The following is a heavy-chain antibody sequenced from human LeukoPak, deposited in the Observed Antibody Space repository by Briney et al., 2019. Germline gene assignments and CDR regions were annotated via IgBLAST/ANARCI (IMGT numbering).Heavy chain of an antibody. J-gene: IGHJ4*02. V-gene: IGHV3-23*01. Sequence: GGSLRLSCAASGFTFSSYAMSWVRQAPGKGLEWVSGISGSGGSTYYADSVKGRFTISRGNSKNTLNLQMNSLRAEDTAVYYCAKKGATTPDYWGQGTLVTVSS. CDR3: AKKGATTPDY. CDR1: GFTFSSYA. D-gene: IGHD1-26*01. CDR2: ISGSGGST.